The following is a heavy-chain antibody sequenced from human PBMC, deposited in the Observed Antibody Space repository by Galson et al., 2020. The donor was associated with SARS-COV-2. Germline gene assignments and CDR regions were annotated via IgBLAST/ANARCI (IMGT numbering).Heavy chain of an antibody. V-gene: IGHV4-59*01. D-gene: IGHD3-16*01. Sequence: SETLSLTCTVSGGSMRNNHWSWIRQPPGKGLEWIGCISDNGNSNINTSLQSRVSISADTSRNQFSLRLSSVTTADTAVYYCAIYAVGRGGYGYWGQGTLVTVSP. CDR1: GGSMRNNH. CDR3: AIYAVGRGGYGY. CDR2: ISDNGNS. J-gene: IGHJ4*02.